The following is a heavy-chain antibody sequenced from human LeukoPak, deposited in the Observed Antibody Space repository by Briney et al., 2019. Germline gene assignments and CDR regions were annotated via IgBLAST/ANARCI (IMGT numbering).Heavy chain of an antibody. CDR2: ISSSGSTI. V-gene: IGHV3-48*03. D-gene: IGHD2-2*01. CDR3: AREGSSDAFDI. CDR1: GFTFSSYA. Sequence: QPGGSLRLSCAASGFTFSSYAMSWVRQAPGKGLEWVSYISSSGSTIYYADSVKGRFTISRDNAKNSPYMQMNSLRVEDTAVYYCAREGSSDAFDIWGQGTLVTVSS. J-gene: IGHJ3*02.